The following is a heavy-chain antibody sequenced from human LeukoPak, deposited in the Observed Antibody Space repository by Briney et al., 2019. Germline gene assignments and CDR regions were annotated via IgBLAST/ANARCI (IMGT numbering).Heavy chain of an antibody. CDR2: INHSGST. J-gene: IGHJ4*02. Sequence: KPSETLSLTCAVYGGSFSGYYWSWIRQPPGKGLEWIGEINHSGSTNYNPSLKSRVTISVETSKNQFSLKLTSVTAADTAVYYCARPNTSSWYGVWGQGTLVTVSS. D-gene: IGHD6-13*01. CDR3: ARPNTSSWYGV. V-gene: IGHV4-34*01. CDR1: GGSFSGYY.